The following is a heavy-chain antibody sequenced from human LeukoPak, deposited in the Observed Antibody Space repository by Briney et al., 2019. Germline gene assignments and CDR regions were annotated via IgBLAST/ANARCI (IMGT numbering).Heavy chain of an antibody. CDR3: ARGDTTVVYYFDY. Sequence: VGSLRLSCAASGFTFSSYEMNWVRQAPGKGLEWVSYISSSGSTIYYADSVKGRFTISRDNAKNSLYLQMNSLRAEDTAVYYCARGDTTVVYYFDYWGQGTLVTVSS. D-gene: IGHD4-23*01. CDR2: ISSSGSTI. J-gene: IGHJ4*02. V-gene: IGHV3-48*03. CDR1: GFTFSSYE.